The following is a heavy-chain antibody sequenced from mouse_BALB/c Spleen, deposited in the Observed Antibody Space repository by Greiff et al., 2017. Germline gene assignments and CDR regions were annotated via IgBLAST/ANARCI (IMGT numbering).Heavy chain of an antibody. CDR2: INPSTGYT. D-gene: IGHD2-4*01. CDR1: GYTFTSYW. CDR3: ARSLYYDYDDAMDY. J-gene: IGHJ4*01. Sequence: QVQLQQSGAELAKPGASVKMSCKASGYTFTSYWMHWVKQRPGQGLEWIGYINPSTGYTEYNQKFKDKATLTADKSSSTAYMQLSSLTSEDSAVYYCARSLYYDYDDAMDYWGQGTSVTVSS. V-gene: IGHV1-7*01.